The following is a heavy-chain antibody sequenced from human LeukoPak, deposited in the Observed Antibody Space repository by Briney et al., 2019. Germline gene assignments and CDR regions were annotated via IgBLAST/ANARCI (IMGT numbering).Heavy chain of an antibody. J-gene: IGHJ4*02. Sequence: ASVKVSCKTSGYTFTGYYMHWVRQAPGQGLEWMGWINPNSGGTNYAQKFQGRVTMTRDTSITTAYMELTSLRSDDTAVYYCARDLFYSVSGAYYNVGRVFNYWGQGTLVTVSS. CDR1: GYTFTGYY. CDR3: ARDLFYSVSGAYYNVGRVFNY. V-gene: IGHV1-2*02. D-gene: IGHD3-10*01. CDR2: INPNSGGT.